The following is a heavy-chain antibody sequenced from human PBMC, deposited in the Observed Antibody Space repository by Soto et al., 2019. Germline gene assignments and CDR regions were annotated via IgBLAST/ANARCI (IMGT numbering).Heavy chain of an antibody. CDR3: ARLVPAAINWFDP. V-gene: IGHV4-34*01. CDR1: GGSFSGYY. J-gene: IGHJ5*02. Sequence: QVQLQQWGAGLLKPSETLSLTCAVYGGSFSGYYWSWIRQPPGRGLEWIGEINHSGSTNYNPSLKSRVTISVDTSKNQFSLKLSSVTAADTAVYYCARLVPAAINWFDPWGQGTLVTVSS. D-gene: IGHD2-2*02. CDR2: INHSGST.